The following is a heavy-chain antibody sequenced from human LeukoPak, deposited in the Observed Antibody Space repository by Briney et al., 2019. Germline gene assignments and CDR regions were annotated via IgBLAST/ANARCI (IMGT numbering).Heavy chain of an antibody. Sequence: VASVKVSCKPSGYTFTNYYVHWVRQAPGQGLEWMGYIVPDTGGVDSDQRFQGRVAMTMDKSISTVYMELTSLKSDDTAVYYCATEDKYCSGGNCGKFWGQGTLVTVSS. CDR1: GYTFTNYY. CDR3: ATEDKYCSGGNCGKF. J-gene: IGHJ4*02. D-gene: IGHD2-15*01. V-gene: IGHV1-2*02. CDR2: IVPDTGGV.